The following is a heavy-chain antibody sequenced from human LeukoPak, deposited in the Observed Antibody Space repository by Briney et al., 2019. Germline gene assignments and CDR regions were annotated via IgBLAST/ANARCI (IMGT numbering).Heavy chain of an antibody. CDR1: GFTFRHSW. CDR3: ARAGVYYDSSGYERGEAFDI. D-gene: IGHD3-22*01. CDR2: ISYDGSNK. J-gene: IGHJ3*02. Sequence: GGSLRLSCEASGFTFRHSWLSWIRQTPGKGLEWVAVISYDGSNKYYADSVKGRFTISRDNSKNTLYLQMNSLRAEDTAVYYCARAGVYYDSSGYERGEAFDIWGQGTMVTVSS. V-gene: IGHV3-30-3*01.